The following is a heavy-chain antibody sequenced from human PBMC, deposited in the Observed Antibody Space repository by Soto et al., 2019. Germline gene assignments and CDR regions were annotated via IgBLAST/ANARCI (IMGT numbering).Heavy chain of an antibody. J-gene: IGHJ3*02. CDR2: IWYDGSNK. CDR3: ARDGSGDRHAFDI. D-gene: IGHD3-10*01. V-gene: IGHV3-33*01. Sequence: QVKLVESGGGVVQSGRSLRLSCAASGFSFSSYGMHWVRQAPGKGLEWVAVIWYDGSNKYYADSVKGRFTISRDNSKNTLYLLMNSLRAEDTAVYYCARDGSGDRHAFDIWGQVTMVTVSS. CDR1: GFSFSSYG.